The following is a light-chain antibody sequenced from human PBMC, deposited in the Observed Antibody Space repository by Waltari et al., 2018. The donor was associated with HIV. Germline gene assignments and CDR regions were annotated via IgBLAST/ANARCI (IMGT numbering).Light chain of an antibody. V-gene: IGLV2-8*01. Sequence: QSALTQPPSASGSLGQSVPISCTGSSSDVGRYAYVSWYQQHPGKAPKLLLFEVNKRPSGVPDRFSGSKSGNTASLTVSGLQAEDEAEYSCSSYAGINPVIFGGGTTLTVL. CDR3: SSYAGINPVI. J-gene: IGLJ2*01. CDR1: SSDVGRYAY. CDR2: EVN.